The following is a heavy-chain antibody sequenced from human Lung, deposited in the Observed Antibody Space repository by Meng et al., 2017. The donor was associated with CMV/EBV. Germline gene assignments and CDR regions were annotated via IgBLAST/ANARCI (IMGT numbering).Heavy chain of an antibody. Sequence: QVQLQQWGAGLLKPSETLSRTCAVYGGSFSGYYWSWIRQPPGKGLEWIGEINHSGSTNYNPSLKSRVTISVDTSKNQFSLKLSSVTAADTAVYYCAAIAYCGGDCYSHGADYFDYWGQGTLVTVSS. CDR1: GGSFSGYY. CDR3: AAIAYCGGDCYSHGADYFDY. J-gene: IGHJ4*02. CDR2: INHSGST. D-gene: IGHD2-21*02. V-gene: IGHV4-34*01.